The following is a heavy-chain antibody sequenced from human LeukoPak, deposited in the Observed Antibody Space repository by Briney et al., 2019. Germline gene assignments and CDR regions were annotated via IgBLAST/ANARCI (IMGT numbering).Heavy chain of an antibody. V-gene: IGHV1-2*02. Sequence: ASVKVSCKASGYTFTGYYMHWVRQAPGQGLEWMGWINPNSGGTNYAQKFQGRVTMTRDTSISTAYMELSRLRSDDTAVYYCARDKGLANYYYYGMDVWGQGTTVTVS. CDR2: INPNSGGT. CDR1: GYTFTGYY. CDR3: ARDKGLANYYYYGMDV. D-gene: IGHD3/OR15-3a*01. J-gene: IGHJ6*02.